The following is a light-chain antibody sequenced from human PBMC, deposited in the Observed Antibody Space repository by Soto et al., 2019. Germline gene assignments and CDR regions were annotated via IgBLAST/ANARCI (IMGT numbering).Light chain of an antibody. J-gene: IGKJ4*01. Sequence: EIVLTQSPGTLSLSPRERATLSCRASQSVSSSYLAWYQQKPGQAPRHLIYGASSRTTGIPDRFSGSGYGTDFTLTISRLEPEDCAVYYCQQYGSSPLTFGGGTKAEIK. CDR1: QSVSSSY. CDR2: GAS. V-gene: IGKV3-20*01. CDR3: QQYGSSPLT.